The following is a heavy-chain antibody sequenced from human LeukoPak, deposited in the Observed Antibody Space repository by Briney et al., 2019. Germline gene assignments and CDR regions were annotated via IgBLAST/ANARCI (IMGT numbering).Heavy chain of an antibody. D-gene: IGHD2-15*01. CDR1: GGSINYYY. V-gene: IGHV4-4*07. Sequence: SETLSLTCTVSGGSINYYYWSWIRQPAGKGLEWIGRIYTRGSTNYNPSLKSRVTMSVDTSKNQFSLKLSSVTAADTAVYYCARGRYCSADICSGGDAFDIWGQGTMVPVSS. CDR3: ARGRYCSADICSGGDAFDI. J-gene: IGHJ3*02. CDR2: IYTRGST.